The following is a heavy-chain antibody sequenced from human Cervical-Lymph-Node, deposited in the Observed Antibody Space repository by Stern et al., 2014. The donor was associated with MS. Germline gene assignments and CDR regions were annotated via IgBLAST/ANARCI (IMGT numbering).Heavy chain of an antibody. Sequence: ITLKESGPALIKPKQALTLTCPFSGFSLKTAGTRVTWIRQSPGKALEWLAGIDWDDAKFSRSSLKTRLTISKDTSKSQVVLTLTNMDPVDTATYYCARSLAGVFDFWGQGAMVTVSS. CDR2: IDWDDAK. CDR3: ARSLAGVFDF. CDR1: GFSLKTAGTR. V-gene: IGHV2-70*04. J-gene: IGHJ4*02.